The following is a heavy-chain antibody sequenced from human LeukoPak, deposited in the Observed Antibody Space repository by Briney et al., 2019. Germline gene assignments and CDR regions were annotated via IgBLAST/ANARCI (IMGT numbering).Heavy chain of an antibody. J-gene: IGHJ4*02. CDR1: GFTVDTYD. CDR3: AGYGVYPY. CDR2: FGISGTI. V-gene: IGHV3-48*01. D-gene: IGHD4-17*01. Sequence: GGSLRLSCAASGFTVDTYDMHWVRQAPGEGPEWIAYFGISGTIYYADSVRGRFTISRDNAKNSLFLQMNSLRVDDTAIYYCAGYGVYPYWGQGTPVTVSS.